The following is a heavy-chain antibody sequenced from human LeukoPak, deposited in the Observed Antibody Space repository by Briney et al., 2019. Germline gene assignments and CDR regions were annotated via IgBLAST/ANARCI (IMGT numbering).Heavy chain of an antibody. V-gene: IGHV3-64*01. J-gene: IGHJ5*02. CDR2: ISSNGGST. Sequence: PGGSLRLSCAASGFTFSSYAMHWVRQAPGKGLKYVSAISSNGGSTYYANSVKGRFTISRDNSKNTLYLQMGSLRAEDMAVYYCARGALWFGELLSGWFDPWGQGTLVTVSS. CDR1: GFTFSSYA. D-gene: IGHD3-10*01. CDR3: ARGALWFGELLSGWFDP.